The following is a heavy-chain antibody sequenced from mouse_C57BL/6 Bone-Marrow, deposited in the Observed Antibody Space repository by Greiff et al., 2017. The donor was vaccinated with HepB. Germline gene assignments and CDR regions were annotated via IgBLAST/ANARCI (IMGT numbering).Heavy chain of an antibody. CDR3: ARNVYYNFDY. D-gene: IGHD2-1*01. V-gene: IGHV2-9-1*01. Sequence: VKLMEPGPGLVAPSPCLSITCTVSGFTLTSYSISWVRQPPGNGLEWLGVIWTGGGTNYNSALNTRLTISTDNSKSKVFLKMNSLQTDDTARYYCARNVYYNFDYWGQGNTLTVSA. CDR2: IWTGGGT. J-gene: IGHJ2*01. CDR1: GFTLTSYS.